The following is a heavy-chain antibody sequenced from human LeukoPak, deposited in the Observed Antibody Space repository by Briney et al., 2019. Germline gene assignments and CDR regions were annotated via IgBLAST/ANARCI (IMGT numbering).Heavy chain of an antibody. CDR1: GFSFRDYA. CDR2: ISHNGDTT. D-gene: IGHD3-22*01. V-gene: IGHV3-23*01. CDR3: ERRGPASDYYYKGGFDI. J-gene: IGHJ3*02. Sequence: GGSLRLSCAASGFSFRDYAMSWVRQAPGKGLEWVSVISHNGDTTRYADSVKGRFTISRDNSKSTLYLQMNSLRADDTAEYYCERRGPASDYYYKGGFDIWGQGTMVTVSS.